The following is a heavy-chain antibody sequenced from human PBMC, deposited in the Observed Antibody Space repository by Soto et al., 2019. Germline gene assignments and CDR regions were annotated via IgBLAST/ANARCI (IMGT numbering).Heavy chain of an antibody. D-gene: IGHD2-15*01. CDR3: ARLGSGEDAFDI. J-gene: IGHJ3*02. Sequence: QLQLQESGPGLVKPSETLSLTCTVSGGSISSSSYSWGWIRQPPGKGLEWIGSIYYSGSTYYNPSLKSRVTISVDTSKNQFSLKLSSVTAADTAVYYCARLGSGEDAFDIWGQGTMVTVSS. CDR2: IYYSGST. CDR1: GGSISSSSYS. V-gene: IGHV4-39*01.